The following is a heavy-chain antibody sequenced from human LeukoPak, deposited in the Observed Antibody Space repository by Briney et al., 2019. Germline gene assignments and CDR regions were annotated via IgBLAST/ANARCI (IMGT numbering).Heavy chain of an antibody. CDR3: TRAWSGGSDAFDI. Sequence: ASVKVSCKASGYTFSNYDINWVRRATGQGLEWMGWMNPSSGNTVYAQKFQGRVTMTWSTSMTTAYMDLSSLRSEDTAMYYCTRAWSGGSDAFDIWGQGTMVTVSS. D-gene: IGHD3-3*01. CDR2: MNPSSGNT. V-gene: IGHV1-8*01. J-gene: IGHJ3*02. CDR1: GYTFSNYD.